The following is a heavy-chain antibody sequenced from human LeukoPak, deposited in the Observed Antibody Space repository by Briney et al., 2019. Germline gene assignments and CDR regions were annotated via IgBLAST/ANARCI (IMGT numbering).Heavy chain of an antibody. CDR1: GGSISSSSYY. J-gene: IGHJ6*02. CDR3: ASYGDDYGMDV. D-gene: IGHD4-17*01. Sequence: SETLSLTCTVSGGSISSSSYYWGWIRQPPGEGLEWIGSIYYSGSTYYNPSLKSRVTMSVDTSKNQFSLKLSSVTAADTAVYYCASYGDDYGMDVWGQGTTVTVSS. V-gene: IGHV4-39*07. CDR2: IYYSGST.